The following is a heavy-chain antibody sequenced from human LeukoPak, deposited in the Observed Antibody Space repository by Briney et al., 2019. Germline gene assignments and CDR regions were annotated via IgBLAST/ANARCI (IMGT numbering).Heavy chain of an antibody. J-gene: IGHJ4*02. CDR2: INHSGSA. Sequence: PSETLSLTCAVYSGSLSGYYWSWIRQTPGKGLEWIGEINHSGSANYNPSLKSRVTISVDTSKNQFTLKLSSVTAADTAVCYCARHGYSIHVLEYWGQGTLVTVSS. V-gene: IGHV4-34*01. CDR3: ARHGYSIHVLEY. D-gene: IGHD5-24*01. CDR1: SGSLSGYY.